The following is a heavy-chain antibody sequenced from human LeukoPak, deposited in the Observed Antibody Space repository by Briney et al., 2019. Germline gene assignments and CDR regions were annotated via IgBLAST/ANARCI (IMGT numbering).Heavy chain of an antibody. CDR2: ISGNAGST. J-gene: IGHJ4*02. CDR1: GFTFNNYA. Sequence: PGGSLRLSCAASGFTFNNYAMSWVRQAPGKGLEWVSLISGNAGSTYYADSVKGRFTISRDNSRNTLYLQMNSLRVEDSAVYYCAKAVVPNIAVAGPGYWGQGTLVTVSS. D-gene: IGHD6-19*01. CDR3: AKAVVPNIAVAGPGY. V-gene: IGHV3-23*01.